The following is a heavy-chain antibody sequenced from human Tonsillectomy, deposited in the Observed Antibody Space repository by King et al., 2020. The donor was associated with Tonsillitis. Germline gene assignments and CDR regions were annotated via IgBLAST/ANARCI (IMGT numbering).Heavy chain of an antibody. V-gene: IGHV3-30*18. CDR1: GFTFSSYG. Sequence: VQLVESGGGVVQPGRSLRLSCAASGFTFSSYGMHWVRQAPGKGLEWVAVISYDGSNKYYADSVKGRFTISRDNSKNTLYLQMNSLRAEDTAVYYCAKDARGWLVYYFDYWGQGTLVTASS. D-gene: IGHD6-19*01. CDR2: ISYDGSNK. CDR3: AKDARGWLVYYFDY. J-gene: IGHJ4*02.